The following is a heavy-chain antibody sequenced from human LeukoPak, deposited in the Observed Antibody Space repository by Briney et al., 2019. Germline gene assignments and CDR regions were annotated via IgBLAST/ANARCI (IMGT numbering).Heavy chain of an antibody. CDR1: GFTFSTYN. J-gene: IGHJ4*02. D-gene: IGHD3-10*01. V-gene: IGHV3-21*01. CDR2: ISSSSSYT. CDR3: AMSAFGRQGSFDY. Sequence: NSGGSLRLSCAASGFTFSTYNMNWVRQAPGKGLEWVSSISSSSSYTFYADSVKGRFTISRDNAKNSLYLQVSSLRAEDTAVYYCAMSAFGRQGSFDYWGQGTLVTVSS.